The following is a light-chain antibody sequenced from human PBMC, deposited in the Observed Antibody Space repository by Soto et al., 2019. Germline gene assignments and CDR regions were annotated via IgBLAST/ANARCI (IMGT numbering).Light chain of an antibody. CDR3: ISYIAASVV. CDR2: EVT. J-gene: IGLJ2*01. V-gene: IGLV2-14*01. Sequence: QSALTQPASVSGSPGQSITIACTGTSSDVGGHNYVSWYQHHPGKAPKLIIYEVTNRPSGVSDRFSGSKSGNTASLTISDLQTEDEGDYYCISYIAASVVFGGGTKLTVL. CDR1: SSDVGGHNY.